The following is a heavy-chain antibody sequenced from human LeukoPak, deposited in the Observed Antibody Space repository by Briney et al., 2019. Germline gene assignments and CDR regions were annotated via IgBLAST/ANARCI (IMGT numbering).Heavy chain of an antibody. J-gene: IGHJ3*02. Sequence: SQTLSLTCTVSGGSISSGSYYWSWIRQPAGKGLEWIGRIYTSGSTKYNPSLKSRVTISVDPSKNQFSPKLSSVTAADTAVYYCARENSIVVVPAAASYAFDIWGQGTMVTVSS. CDR3: ARENSIVVVPAAASYAFDI. CDR1: GGSISSGSYY. D-gene: IGHD2-2*01. CDR2: IYTSGST. V-gene: IGHV4-61*02.